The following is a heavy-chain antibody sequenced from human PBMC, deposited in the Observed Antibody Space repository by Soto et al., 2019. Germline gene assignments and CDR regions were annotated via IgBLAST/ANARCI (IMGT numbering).Heavy chain of an antibody. Sequence: PGGSLRLSCSASVFTFSSYAMSWVRQAPGKGLEWVSVTSGSGGSASYADSVQGRFTISRDKSKNTLFLQMNSLRAEDTAIYYCAKDPDYGFWSGSSMYVGGQGTTVT. CDR1: VFTFSSYA. CDR3: AKDPDYGFWSGSSMYV. D-gene: IGHD3-3*01. V-gene: IGHV3-23*01. CDR2: TSGSGGSA. J-gene: IGHJ6*02.